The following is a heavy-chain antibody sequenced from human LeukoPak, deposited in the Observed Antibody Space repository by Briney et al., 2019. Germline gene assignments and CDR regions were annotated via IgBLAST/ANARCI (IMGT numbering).Heavy chain of an antibody. D-gene: IGHD6-19*01. CDR3: ARDSYSSGWYVPHYFDY. CDR1: GYTFTSYG. J-gene: IGHJ4*02. V-gene: IGHV1-18*01. Sequence: ASVKVSCKASGYTFTSYGISWVRQAPGQGLEWMGWISAYNGNTNYAQKLQGRVTMTTDTSTSTAYMELRSLRSDDTAVYYCARDSYSSGWYVPHYFDYWGQGTLVTVSS. CDR2: ISAYNGNT.